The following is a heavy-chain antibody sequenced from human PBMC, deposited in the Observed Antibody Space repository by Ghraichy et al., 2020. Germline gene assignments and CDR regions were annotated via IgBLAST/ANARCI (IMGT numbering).Heavy chain of an antibody. CDR3: ARFLIAAEVNYYYYYGMDV. CDR1: GYTFTGYY. V-gene: IGHV1-2*02. D-gene: IGHD6-13*01. J-gene: IGHJ6*02. CDR2: INPNSGGT. Sequence: ASVKVSCKASGYTFTGYYMHWVRQAPGQGLEWMGWINPNSGGTNYAQKFQGRVTMTRDTSISTAYMELSRLRSDDTAVYYCARFLIAAEVNYYYYYGMDVWGQGTTVTVSS.